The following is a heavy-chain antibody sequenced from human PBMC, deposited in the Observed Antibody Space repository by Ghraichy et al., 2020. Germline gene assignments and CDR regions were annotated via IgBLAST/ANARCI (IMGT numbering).Heavy chain of an antibody. V-gene: IGHV3-21*01. D-gene: IGHD1-26*01. CDR1: GFTFTPQS. CDR3: VRGPMGAFGYFDL. J-gene: IGHJ2*01. CDR2: ISGGSVYI. Sequence: GGSLRLSCAASGFTFTPQSMNWVRQAPGKGLEWVSSISGGSVYIDYANSVQGRFTISRDNAKNSLYLQMGSLKDEDTAVYYCVRGPMGAFGYFDLWGRGTLVTVSS.